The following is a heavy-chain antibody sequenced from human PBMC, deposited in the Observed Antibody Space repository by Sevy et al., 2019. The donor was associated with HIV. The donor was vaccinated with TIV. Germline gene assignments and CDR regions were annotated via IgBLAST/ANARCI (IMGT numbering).Heavy chain of an antibody. CDR2: IHSDDTT. J-gene: IGHJ4*02. CDR1: GFTVNSNY. CDR3: ARGKSGYGYALNY. V-gene: IGHV3-66*01. Sequence: HHGGSLRLSCAASGFTVNSNYMTWVRQAPGKGLEGVSVIHSDDTTYHADSVKDRFTISRDNFKNTLYLHMSSLRAEDTAVYYCARGKSGYGYALNYWGQGTLVTVSS. D-gene: IGHD5-18*01.